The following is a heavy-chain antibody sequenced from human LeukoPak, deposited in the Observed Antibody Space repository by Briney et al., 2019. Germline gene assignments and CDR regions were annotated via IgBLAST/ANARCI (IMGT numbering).Heavy chain of an antibody. Sequence: GGSLRLSCAASGFTFSSYSMSWVRQAPGKGLDWVSAISGSGGNTYYADSVKGRFTISRDNSKNTLYLQMNSLRAEDTAVYYCAKDQYGGNPQYYFDYWGQGTMVTVSS. J-gene: IGHJ4*02. CDR1: GFTFSSYS. CDR2: ISGSGGNT. V-gene: IGHV3-23*01. CDR3: AKDQYGGNPQYYFDY. D-gene: IGHD4-23*01.